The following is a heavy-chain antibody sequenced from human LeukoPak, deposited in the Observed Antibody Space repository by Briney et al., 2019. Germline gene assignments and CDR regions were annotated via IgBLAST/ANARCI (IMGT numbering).Heavy chain of an antibody. V-gene: IGHV3-30*03. CDR2: ISYNARHG. Sequence: RTGGSLRLSCTVSGFTFNNYIMNWVRQAPGKGLEWVAVISYNARHGYYRDSVKGRFSISRDNSKNTVSLQMDSLTIEDTAVYYCVRGGSPPTSTWSLDEWGQGTLVSVSS. J-gene: IGHJ4*02. CDR3: VRGGSPPTSTWSLDE. CDR1: GFTFNNYI. D-gene: IGHD2-2*01.